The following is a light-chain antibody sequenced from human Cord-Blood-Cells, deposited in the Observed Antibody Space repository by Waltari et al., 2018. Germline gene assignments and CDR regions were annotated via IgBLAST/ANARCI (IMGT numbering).Light chain of an antibody. CDR2: DAS. V-gene: IGKV3-11*01. J-gene: IGKJ5*01. CDR3: QQRSNWPPIT. CDR1: QSVSSY. Sequence: ELVLTPSPATLSLSRVERAILSCRASQSVSSYLAWYQQKPGQAPSPLIYDASNRATGIPARFSGSGSGTDFTLTISSLEPEDFAVYYCQQRSNWPPITCGQGTRLEIK.